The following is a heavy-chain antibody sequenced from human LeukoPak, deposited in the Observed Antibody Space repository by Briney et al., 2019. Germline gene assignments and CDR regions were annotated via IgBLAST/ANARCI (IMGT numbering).Heavy chain of an antibody. D-gene: IGHD3-10*01. CDR2: INHSGST. CDR3: ARRPDGSGSYYGFSP. Sequence: SETLSLTCAVYGGSFSGYYWSWIRQPPGKGLEWIGEINHSGSTNYNPSLKSRVTISVDTSKNQFSLKLSSVTAADTAVYYCARRPDGSGSYYGFSPWGQGTLVTVSS. CDR1: GGSFSGYY. J-gene: IGHJ5*02. V-gene: IGHV4-34*01.